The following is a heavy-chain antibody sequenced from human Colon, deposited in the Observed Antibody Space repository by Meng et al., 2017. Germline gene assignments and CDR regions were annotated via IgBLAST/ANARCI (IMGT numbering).Heavy chain of an antibody. D-gene: IGHD3-22*01. J-gene: IGHJ4*02. CDR2: ISYDGSNK. CDR1: GFTFSSYA. CDR3: ARGLGVGYYYDSSGYYYSY. V-gene: IGHV3-30*04. Sequence: GESLKISCAASGFTFSSYAMHWVRQAPGKGLEWVAVISYDGSNKYYADSVKGRFTIPRDNSKNTLNLQMNSLRAKDTAVYYCARGLGVGYYYDSSGYYYSYWGQGTLVTVSS.